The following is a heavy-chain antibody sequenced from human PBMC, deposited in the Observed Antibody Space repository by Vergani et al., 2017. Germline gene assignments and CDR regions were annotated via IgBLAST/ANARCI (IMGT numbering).Heavy chain of an antibody. V-gene: IGHV4-59*13. CDR2: IYSTGRT. CDR1: GGSFNTYY. D-gene: IGHD3-9*01. Sequence: QVQLEESGPGLVKPSETLSLTCTFSGGSFNTYYWSWIRQSPGKGLEWIGYIYSTGRTNYNPSLNSRVTMSVDTSKNQFSLKLRSVTAADTAVYFCARVMYRDEASTGYRLEGMDIWGQGTTVTISS. J-gene: IGHJ6*02. CDR3: ARVMYRDEASTGYRLEGMDI.